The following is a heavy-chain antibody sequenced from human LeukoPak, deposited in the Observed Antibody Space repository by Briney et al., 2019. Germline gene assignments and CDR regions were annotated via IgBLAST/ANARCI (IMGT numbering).Heavy chain of an antibody. CDR2: INPNSGGT. CDR3: ARGRYCSSTSCSRDYYYMDV. CDR1: GYTFTSYG. Sequence: GASVTVSCKASGYTFTSYGISWVRQAPGQGLEWMGWINPNSGGTNYAQKFQGRVTMTRDTSISTAYMELSRLRSDDTAVYYCARGRYCSSTSCSRDYYYMDVWGKGTTVTVSS. J-gene: IGHJ6*03. D-gene: IGHD2-2*01. V-gene: IGHV1-2*02.